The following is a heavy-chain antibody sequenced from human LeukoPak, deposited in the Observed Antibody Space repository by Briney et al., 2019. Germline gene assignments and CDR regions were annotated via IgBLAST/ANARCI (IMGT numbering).Heavy chain of an antibody. V-gene: IGHV3-9*01. Sequence: AGGSLRLSCAASGFTFDNYAMRWVRQAPGKGLEWVSGISWNSGSRGYADSVKGRFTISRDNSKNTLYLQMNSLRAEDTAVYYCSKVYDSSGYYSYYFDYWGQGTLVTVSS. CDR3: SKVYDSSGYYSYYFDY. J-gene: IGHJ4*02. CDR2: ISWNSGSR. CDR1: GFTFDNYA. D-gene: IGHD3-22*01.